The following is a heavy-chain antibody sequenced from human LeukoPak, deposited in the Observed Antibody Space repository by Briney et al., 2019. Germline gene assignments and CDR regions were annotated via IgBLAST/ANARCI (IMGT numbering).Heavy chain of an antibody. CDR3: ARWGPYNWNYGGYFDY. D-gene: IGHD1-7*01. Sequence: TLSLTCTVSGGSISSGGYYWSWIRQHPGKGLEWIGYIYYSGSTYYNPSLKSRVTISVDTSKNQFSLKLSSVTAADTAVYYCARWGPYNWNYGGYFDYWGQGTLVTVSS. CDR1: GGSISSGGYY. CDR2: IYYSGST. J-gene: IGHJ4*02. V-gene: IGHV4-31*03.